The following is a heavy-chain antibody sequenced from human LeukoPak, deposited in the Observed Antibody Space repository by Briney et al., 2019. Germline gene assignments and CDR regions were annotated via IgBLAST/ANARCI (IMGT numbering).Heavy chain of an antibody. CDR1: GFTFSSYG. J-gene: IGHJ4*02. CDR3: ARDGEEWELRAFRFDY. CDR2: IWYDGSNK. D-gene: IGHD1-26*01. Sequence: GRSLRLSCAASGFTFSSYGMHWVRQAPGKGLEWVAVIWYDGSNKYYADSVKGRFTISRDYSKNTLYLQMNSLRAEDTAVYYCARDGEEWELRAFRFDYWGQGTLVTVSS. V-gene: IGHV3-33*01.